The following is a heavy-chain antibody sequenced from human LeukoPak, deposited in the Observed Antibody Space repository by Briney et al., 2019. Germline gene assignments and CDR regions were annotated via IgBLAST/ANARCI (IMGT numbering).Heavy chain of an antibody. CDR3: ARPLLDYYDSSGYGEYFQH. D-gene: IGHD3-22*01. CDR1: GYSFTSYL. J-gene: IGHJ1*01. V-gene: IGHV5-51*01. CDR2: IYPGDSDT. Sequence: GESLKISCKGSGYSFTSYLIGWVRQMPGKGLEWMGIIYPGDSDTRYSTSFQGQVTISADKSISTAYLQWSSLKASDTAIYDCARPLLDYYDSSGYGEYFQHWGQGTLITVSS.